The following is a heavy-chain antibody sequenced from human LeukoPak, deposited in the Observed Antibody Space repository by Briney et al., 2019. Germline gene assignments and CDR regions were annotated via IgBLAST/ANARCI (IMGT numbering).Heavy chain of an antibody. CDR2: ISYGGST. CDR3: ARVGGIAVAGTFILDY. Sequence: SETLSLTCSVSGDSFSSNDYVWAWIRQPPGKGLEWIGSISYGGSTYYNPSLKSRGTISVDTSRKQFSLKLSSVTAAADTAVYYCARVGGIAVAGTFILDYWGQGTLVTVSS. D-gene: IGHD6-19*01. J-gene: IGHJ4*02. CDR1: GDSFSSNDYV. V-gene: IGHV4-39*01.